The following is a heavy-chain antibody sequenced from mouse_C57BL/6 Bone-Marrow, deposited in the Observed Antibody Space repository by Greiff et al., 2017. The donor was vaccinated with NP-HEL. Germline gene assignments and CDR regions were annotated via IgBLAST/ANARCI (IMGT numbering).Heavy chain of an antibody. Sequence: DVKLVESGGGLVKPGGSLKLSCAASGFTFSSYAMSWVRQTPEKRLEWVATISDGGSYTYYPDNVKGRFTISRDNAKNNLYLQMSHLKSEDTAMYYCARTFLWYFDVWGTGTTVTVSS. CDR1: GFTFSSYA. CDR2: ISDGGSYT. CDR3: ARTFLWYFDV. V-gene: IGHV5-4*03. J-gene: IGHJ1*03.